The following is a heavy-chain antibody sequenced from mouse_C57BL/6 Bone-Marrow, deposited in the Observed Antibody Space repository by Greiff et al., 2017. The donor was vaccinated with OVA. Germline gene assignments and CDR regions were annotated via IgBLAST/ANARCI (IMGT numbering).Heavy chain of an antibody. Sequence: VQLQQPGAELVKPGASVKMSCKASGYTFTSYWITWVKQRPGQGLEWIGDIYPGSGSTNYNEKFKSKATLTVDKSSSTAYMQLSSLTSEDSAVYYGASGATPIYYADDDAMDYGGQGTSVTVSS. J-gene: IGHJ4*01. CDR2: IYPGSGST. D-gene: IGHD2-1*01. V-gene: IGHV1-55*01. CDR1: GYTFTSYW. CDR3: ASGATPIYYADDDAMDY.